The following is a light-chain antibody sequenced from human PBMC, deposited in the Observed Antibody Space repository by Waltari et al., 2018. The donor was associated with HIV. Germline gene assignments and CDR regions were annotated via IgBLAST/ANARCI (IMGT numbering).Light chain of an antibody. CDR3: STHTTSDTLI. J-gene: IGLJ2*01. Sequence: QSALAQPASVSGSPGQSITFSCTGTRSDIGAYNYVSWYQKHPDKAPKVIIYRVKSRPSGVADRFSGSKSGNTASLTISGLQAEDEAVYYCSTHTTSDTLIFGGGTKLTVL. CDR1: RSDIGAYNY. CDR2: RVK. V-gene: IGLV2-14*01.